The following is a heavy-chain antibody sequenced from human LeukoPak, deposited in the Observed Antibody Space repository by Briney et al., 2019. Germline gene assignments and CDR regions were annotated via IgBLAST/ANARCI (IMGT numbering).Heavy chain of an antibody. D-gene: IGHD6-19*01. CDR1: GGSFSGYY. Sequence: SETLSLTCAVYGGSFSGYYWSWIRQPPGKGLERIGEINHSGSTNYNPSLKSRVTISVDTSKNQFSLKLSSVTAADTAVYYCARGYLVAGLFQHWGQGTLVTVSS. CDR2: INHSGST. CDR3: ARGYLVAGLFQH. V-gene: IGHV4-34*01. J-gene: IGHJ1*01.